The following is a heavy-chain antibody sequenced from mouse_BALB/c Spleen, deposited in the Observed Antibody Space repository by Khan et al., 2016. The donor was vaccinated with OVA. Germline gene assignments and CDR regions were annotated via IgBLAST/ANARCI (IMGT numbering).Heavy chain of an antibody. CDR3: TRVYYRYDRYFDV. CDR2: IWSGGST. V-gene: IGHV2-4-1*01. CDR1: DFSLSTYG. J-gene: IGHJ1*01. D-gene: IGHD2-14*01. Sequence: QVQLQQSGPGLVQPSQSLSITCTVTDFSLSTYGIHWVRQSPGKGLEWLGVIWSGGSTDYNAAFISRLSISKDNSKSQVFFKMNSLQTDDTARYYGTRVYYRYDRYFDVWGAGTTVTVAS.